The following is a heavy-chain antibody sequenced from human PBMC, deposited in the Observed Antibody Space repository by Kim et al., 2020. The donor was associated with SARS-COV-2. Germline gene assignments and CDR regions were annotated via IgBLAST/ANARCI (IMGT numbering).Heavy chain of an antibody. CDR3: ARDRLVRGVAYYGMDV. Sequence: SETLSLTCTVSGGSISSYYWSWIRQPPGKGLEWIGYIYYSGSTNYNPSLKSRVTISVDTSKNQFSLKLSSVTAADTAVYYCARDRLVRGVAYYGMDVWGQGTTVTVSS. J-gene: IGHJ6*02. CDR1: GGSISSYY. D-gene: IGHD3-10*01. V-gene: IGHV4-59*01. CDR2: IYYSGST.